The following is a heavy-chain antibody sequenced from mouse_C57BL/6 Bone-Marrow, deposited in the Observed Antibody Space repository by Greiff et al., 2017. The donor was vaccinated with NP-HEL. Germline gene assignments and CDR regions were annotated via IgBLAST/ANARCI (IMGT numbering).Heavy chain of an antibody. Sequence: EVQLQQSGAELVKPGASVKLSCTASGFNIKDYYMHWVKQRTEQGLEWIGRIDPEDGETKYATKFQGKATITADTSSNTAYLQLSSLTSEDTAVYYCAFLLRGAMDYWGQGTSVTVSS. V-gene: IGHV14-2*01. J-gene: IGHJ4*01. CDR2: IDPEDGET. CDR3: AFLLRGAMDY. CDR1: GFNIKDYY. D-gene: IGHD1-1*01.